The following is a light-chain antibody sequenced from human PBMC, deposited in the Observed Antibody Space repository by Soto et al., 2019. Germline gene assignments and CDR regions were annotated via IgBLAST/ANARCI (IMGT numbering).Light chain of an antibody. V-gene: IGKV3-11*01. Sequence: EIVLTQSPATLSLSPGERATLSCRASQSVSSYLVWYQEKPGQAPRLLIYDASNRATGIPARFSGSGSGTDFTLTISSLEPEDFAFYYCQQRSNWLGTFGQGTKVEIK. CDR2: DAS. CDR3: QQRSNWLGT. CDR1: QSVSSY. J-gene: IGKJ1*01.